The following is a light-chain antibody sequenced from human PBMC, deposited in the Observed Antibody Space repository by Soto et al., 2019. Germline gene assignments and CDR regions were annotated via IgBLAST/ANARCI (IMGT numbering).Light chain of an antibody. CDR3: SSYAGSNHVV. J-gene: IGLJ2*01. CDR1: RSDVGGYNY. CDR2: EVS. V-gene: IGLV2-8*01. Sequence: QSVLTQPPSASGSPGQSVTISCTGTRSDVGGYNYVSWYQQHPGKAPKLMIYEVSKRHSGVPDRFSGSKSGNTASLTVSGLQAEDEADYYCSSYAGSNHVVFGGGTKLTVL.